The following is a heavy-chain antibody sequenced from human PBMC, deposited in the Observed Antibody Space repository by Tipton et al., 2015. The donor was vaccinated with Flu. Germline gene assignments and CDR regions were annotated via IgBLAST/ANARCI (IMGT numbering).Heavy chain of an antibody. Sequence: QLMQSGGGLVQPGGSLRLSCAASGFTFSSYWMSWVRQAPGKGLEWVANIKQDGSEKYYVDSVKGRFTISRDNAKNSLYLQMNSLRAEDTAVYYCARAVLKYSSGWDAFDIWGQGTMVTVSS. D-gene: IGHD6-19*01. CDR3: ARAVLKYSSGWDAFDI. J-gene: IGHJ3*02. V-gene: IGHV3-7*01. CDR2: IKQDGSEK. CDR1: GFTFSSYW.